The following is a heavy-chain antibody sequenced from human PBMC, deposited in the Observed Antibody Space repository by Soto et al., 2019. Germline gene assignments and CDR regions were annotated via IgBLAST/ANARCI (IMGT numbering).Heavy chain of an antibody. CDR1: GYTFTGYY. CDR2: INPNSGGT. V-gene: IGHV1-2*04. J-gene: IGHJ6*02. D-gene: IGHD6-19*01. Sequence: VKVSYKASGYTFTGYYMHWVRQAPGQGLEWMGWINPNSGGTNYAQKFQGWVTMTRDTSISTAYMELSRLRSDDTAVYYCARDQGIAVAGTAEYYYYYYGMDVWGQGTTVTVSS. CDR3: ARDQGIAVAGTAEYYYYYYGMDV.